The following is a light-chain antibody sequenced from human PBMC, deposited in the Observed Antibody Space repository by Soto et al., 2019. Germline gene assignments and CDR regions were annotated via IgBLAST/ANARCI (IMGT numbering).Light chain of an antibody. CDR1: SDDVGGYNY. V-gene: IGLV2-14*01. Sequence: QSVLTQPASVSGSPGQSVTTSCTGTSDDVGGYNYVSWYRHHPGKAPQLMIYEVSKRPSGVPNRLSGSKSDNTASLTISGLQAEDEADYYCSSYTSSSTLVFGTGTKVTVL. J-gene: IGLJ1*01. CDR3: SSYTSSSTLV. CDR2: EVS.